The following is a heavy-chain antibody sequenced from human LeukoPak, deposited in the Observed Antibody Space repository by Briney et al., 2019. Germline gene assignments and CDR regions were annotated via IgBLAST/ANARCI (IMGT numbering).Heavy chain of an antibody. CDR3: TTMFNVVMGDLFDY. Sequence: GGSLRLSCAVSGFTFTNAWVSWARQAPGKGLEWVGRLNSRTDGETTAYAAPVKGRFIISRDDSKNTLYLQMNSLKIEDTAVYHCTTMFNVVMGDLFDYWGQGTLVTVSS. D-gene: IGHD3-16*01. J-gene: IGHJ4*02. CDR2: LNSRTDGETT. CDR1: GFTFTNAW. V-gene: IGHV3-15*01.